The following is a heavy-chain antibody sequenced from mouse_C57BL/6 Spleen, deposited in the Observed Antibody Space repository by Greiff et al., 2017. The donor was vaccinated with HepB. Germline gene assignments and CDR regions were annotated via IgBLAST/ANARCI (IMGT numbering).Heavy chain of an antibody. Sequence: EVKLMESEGGLVQPGSSMKLSCTASGFTFSDYYMAWVRQVPEKGLEWVANINYDGSSTYYLDSLKSRFIISRENAKNILYLQMSSLKSEDTATYYCARAKTALYAMDYWGQGTSVTVAS. D-gene: IGHD3-2*01. CDR3: ARAKTALYAMDY. V-gene: IGHV5-16*01. CDR1: GFTFSDYY. CDR2: INYDGSST. J-gene: IGHJ4*01.